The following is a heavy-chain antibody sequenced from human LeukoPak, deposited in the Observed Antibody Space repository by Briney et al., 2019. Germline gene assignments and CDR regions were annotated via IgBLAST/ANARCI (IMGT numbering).Heavy chain of an antibody. Sequence: SETLSLTCTVSGGSISSSSYYWGWIRQPPGKGLEWIGSIYYSGSTYYNPSLKSRVTIPVDTSKNQFSLKLSSVTAADTAVYYCARGYYGRGDYWGQGTLVTVSS. CDR1: GGSISSSSYY. J-gene: IGHJ4*02. CDR2: IYYSGST. CDR3: ARGYYGRGDY. D-gene: IGHD3-10*02. V-gene: IGHV4-39*01.